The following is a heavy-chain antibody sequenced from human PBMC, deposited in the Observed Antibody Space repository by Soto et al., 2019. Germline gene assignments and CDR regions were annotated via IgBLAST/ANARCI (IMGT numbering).Heavy chain of an antibody. Sequence: GASVKVSCKASGYTLTIYAMHWVRQGPGQRLEWMGWLNAGNGNTKYSQKFQGRVTITRDTSASTAYMEMSRLRSEDTPVYYCARHCGYDYSLDYWGQGTVVTVSS. CDR3: ARHCGYDYSLDY. CDR2: LNAGNGNT. V-gene: IGHV1-3*01. CDR1: GYTLTIYA. J-gene: IGHJ4*02. D-gene: IGHD5-12*01.